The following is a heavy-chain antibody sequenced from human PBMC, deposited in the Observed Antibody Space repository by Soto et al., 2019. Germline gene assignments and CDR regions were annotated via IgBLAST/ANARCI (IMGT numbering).Heavy chain of an antibody. Sequence: SVKVSCKASGGTFSSYAISWVRQAPGQGLEWMGGIIPIFGTANYAQKFQGRVTITADESTSTAYMELSSLRSEDTAVYYCARSSSSGFRWFDPWGQGTLVTVSS. CDR3: ARSSSSGFRWFDP. D-gene: IGHD6-6*01. CDR1: GGTFSSYA. V-gene: IGHV1-69*13. CDR2: IIPIFGTA. J-gene: IGHJ5*02.